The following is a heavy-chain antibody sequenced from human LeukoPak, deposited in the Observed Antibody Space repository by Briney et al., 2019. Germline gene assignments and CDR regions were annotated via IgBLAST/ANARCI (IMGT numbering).Heavy chain of an antibody. V-gene: IGHV4-39*07. J-gene: IGHJ4*02. CDR3: ARGRYIYGNAFDY. Sequence: ASETLSLTCTVSGGSISSTTYYWGWIRQPPGKGLEWIGTINYSGSTYYNPPLKSRVTISVDTSKNQFSLKLSSVTAADTAVYYCARGRYIYGNAFDYWGQGTLVTVSS. CDR2: INYSGST. D-gene: IGHD5-18*01. CDR1: GGSISSTTYY.